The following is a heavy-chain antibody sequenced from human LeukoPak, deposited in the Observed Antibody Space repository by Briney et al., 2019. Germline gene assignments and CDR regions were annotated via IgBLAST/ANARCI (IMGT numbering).Heavy chain of an antibody. V-gene: IGHV1-8*01. Sequence: GASVKVSCKASGYTFTSYDINWVRQATGQGLEWVGWMNPNSGNTGYAQKFQGRVTMTRNTSISTAYMELSSLRSEDTAVYYCARGPKAVALYYFDYWGQGTLVTVSS. CDR3: ARGPKAVALYYFDY. J-gene: IGHJ4*02. D-gene: IGHD6-19*01. CDR1: GYTFTSYD. CDR2: MNPNSGNT.